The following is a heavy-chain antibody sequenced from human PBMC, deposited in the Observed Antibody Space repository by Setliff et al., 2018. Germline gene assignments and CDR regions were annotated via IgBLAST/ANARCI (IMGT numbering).Heavy chain of an antibody. Sequence: ASVKVSCKASGGTFSSYAISWVRQAPGQGLEWMVGIIPIFGTANYAQKFQGRVTITTDESTSTASMELSSLRSEDTAVYYCARDRIPSSSWYGLNWFDPWGQGTLVTVSS. D-gene: IGHD6-13*01. CDR1: GGTFSSYA. J-gene: IGHJ5*02. CDR2: IIPIFGTA. V-gene: IGHV1-69*05. CDR3: ARDRIPSSSWYGLNWFDP.